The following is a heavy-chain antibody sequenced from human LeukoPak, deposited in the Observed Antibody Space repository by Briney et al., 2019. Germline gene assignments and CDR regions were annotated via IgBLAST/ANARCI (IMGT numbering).Heavy chain of an antibody. J-gene: IGHJ4*02. D-gene: IGHD2-21*01. V-gene: IGHV3-21*01. CDR1: GFTFSSYS. CDR3: AKGGDSPVFDY. CDR2: ISSSSSYI. Sequence: GSLRLSCAASGFTFSSYSMNWVRQAPGKGLEWVSSISSSSSYIYYADSVKGRFTISRDNSKNTLYLQMNSLRAEDTAVYYCAKGGDSPVFDYWGQGTLVTVSS.